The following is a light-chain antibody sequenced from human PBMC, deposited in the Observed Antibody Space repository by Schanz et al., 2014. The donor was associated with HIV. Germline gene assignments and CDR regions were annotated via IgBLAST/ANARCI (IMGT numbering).Light chain of an antibody. CDR1: QSVLHSSNNKNY. CDR2: WAS. Sequence: DIVMTQSPDSLAVSLGERATINCKSSQSVLHSSNNKNYLAWYQQKPGQPPKLLIYWASTRESGVPDRFSGSGSGTDFTLTINSLQAEDVAVYYCQQYYSTPLTFGGGTKVEI. CDR3: QQYYSTPLT. J-gene: IGKJ4*01. V-gene: IGKV4-1*01.